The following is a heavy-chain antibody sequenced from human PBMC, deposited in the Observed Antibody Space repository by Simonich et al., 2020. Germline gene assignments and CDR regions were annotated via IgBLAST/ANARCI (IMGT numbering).Heavy chain of an antibody. V-gene: IGHV3-23*01. CDR1: GFTFSSYA. Sequence: GGGLVQPGGSLRLSCAASGFTFSSYAMSWVRQAPGKGLEWVLAISGRGGSTYYADSVKGRFTISRDNSKNTLYLQMNSLRAEDTAVYYCAKDLGERITMIVVVIDAFDIWGQGTMVTVSS. D-gene: IGHD3-22*01. CDR3: AKDLGERITMIVVVIDAFDI. J-gene: IGHJ3*02. CDR2: ISGRGGST.